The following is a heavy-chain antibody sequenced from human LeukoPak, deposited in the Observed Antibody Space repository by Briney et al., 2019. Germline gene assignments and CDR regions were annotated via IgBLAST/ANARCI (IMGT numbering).Heavy chain of an antibody. V-gene: IGHV4-59*01. CDR3: AREIWDYYDSSGYYGSFDI. J-gene: IGHJ3*02. CDR2: IYYSGST. D-gene: IGHD3-22*01. CDR1: GGSISSYY. Sequence: PSETLSLTCTVSGGSISSYYWSWIRQPPGKGLEWIGYIYYSGSTNYNPSLKSRVTISVDTSKNQFSLKLSSVTAADTAVYYCAREIWDYYDSSGYYGSFDIWGRGTMVTVSS.